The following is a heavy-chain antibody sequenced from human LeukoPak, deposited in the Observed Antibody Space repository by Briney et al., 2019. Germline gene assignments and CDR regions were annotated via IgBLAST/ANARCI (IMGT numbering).Heavy chain of an antibody. V-gene: IGHV4-59*01. CDR1: GGSISSYY. Sequence: SETLSLTCTVSGGSISSYYWSWIRQPPGKGLEWIGYIYCSGSTNYNPSLKSRVTISVDTSKNQFSLKLSSVTAADTAVYYCARSRDSNYVYYYYYYMDVWGKGTTVTVSS. CDR3: ARSRDSNYVYYYYYYMDV. J-gene: IGHJ6*03. D-gene: IGHD4-11*01. CDR2: IYCSGST.